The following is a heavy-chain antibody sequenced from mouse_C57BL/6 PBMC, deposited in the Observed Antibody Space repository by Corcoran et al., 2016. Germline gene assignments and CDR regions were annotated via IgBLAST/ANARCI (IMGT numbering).Heavy chain of an antibody. D-gene: IGHD2-1*01. J-gene: IGHJ4*01. CDR1: GYTFTDYY. CDR2: IYPGSGNT. Sequence: QIQLPQSGPELVKPGASWKISCKASGYTFTDYYLTWVEQGPGQGLEWIGWIYPGSGNTKYNEKFKGKATLTVDTSSSTAYMQLSSLTSEDSAVYCCERQQIHYGNPYAMDCWGEGKAVTVSS. V-gene: IGHV1-84*01. CDR3: ERQQIHYGNPYAMDC.